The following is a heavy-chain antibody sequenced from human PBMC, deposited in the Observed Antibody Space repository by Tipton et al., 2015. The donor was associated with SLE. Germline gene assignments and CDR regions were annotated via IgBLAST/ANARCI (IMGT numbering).Heavy chain of an antibody. Sequence: QLVQSGGGLVQPGGSLRLSCTVSGFIFSSYAMRWVRQAPGKGLEWVSGIDTSGSYRYYPDSVKGRFTISRDNSRNTVYLQMNSLRAEDTAIYYCANYRRENGWYVLDYWGRGTLVTVSS. J-gene: IGHJ4*02. CDR1: GFIFSSYA. D-gene: IGHD6-19*01. CDR2: IDTSGSYR. CDR3: ANYRRENGWYVLDY. V-gene: IGHV3-23*05.